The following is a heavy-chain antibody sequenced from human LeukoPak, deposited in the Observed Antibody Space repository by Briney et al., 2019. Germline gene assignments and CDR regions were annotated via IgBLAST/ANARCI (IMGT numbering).Heavy chain of an antibody. CDR2: IYHSGST. V-gene: IGHV4-4*02. Sequence: PSETLSLTCAVSGGSISSSNWWGWVRQPPGKGLEWVGEIYHSGSTNYNPSLKSRVTISVDKSKNQFSLKLSSVTAADTAVYYCARASGSSWSIDAFDIWGQGTMVTVSS. CDR1: GGSISSSNW. J-gene: IGHJ3*02. D-gene: IGHD6-13*01. CDR3: ARASGSSWSIDAFDI.